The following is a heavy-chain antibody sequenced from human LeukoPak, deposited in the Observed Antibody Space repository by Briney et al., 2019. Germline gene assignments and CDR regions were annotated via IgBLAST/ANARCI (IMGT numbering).Heavy chain of an antibody. J-gene: IGHJ4*02. Sequence: PGGSLRLSCAASGFTFSNYALHWVRQAPGKGLEYVSAVDIDGGRTYYANSVKGRFTISRDNSKSTLYLQMDSLRPEDMAVYYCTSRDDSGYWGQGTLVTVSS. CDR2: VDIDGGRT. D-gene: IGHD5-24*01. CDR3: TSRDDSGY. CDR1: GFTFSNYA. V-gene: IGHV3-64*01.